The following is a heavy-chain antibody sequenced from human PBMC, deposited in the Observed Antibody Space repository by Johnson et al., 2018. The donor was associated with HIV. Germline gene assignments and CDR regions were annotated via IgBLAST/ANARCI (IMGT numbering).Heavy chain of an antibody. CDR2: ISWNSGSI. Sequence: VQLVESGGGLVQPGRSLRLSCAASGFTFDDYAMHWVRQAPGKGLEWVSGISWNSGSIGYADSVKGRFTISRDNAKNSLYLQMHSLRATDTALYYCAGATSAFEIWGQGTMVTVSS. CDR3: AGATSAFEI. CDR1: GFTFDDYA. V-gene: IGHV3-9*01. J-gene: IGHJ3*02.